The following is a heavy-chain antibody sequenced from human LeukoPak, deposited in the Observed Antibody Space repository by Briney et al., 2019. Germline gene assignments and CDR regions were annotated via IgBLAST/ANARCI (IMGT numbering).Heavy chain of an antibody. V-gene: IGHV3-7*01. Sequence: GGSLRLSCAASGLAFSRYWMSWVRQAPGKGLEWVANIKQDGSERYYVDSVKGRFTISRDNAKNSLYLQMNSLRAEDTAVYYCARHRNVDLWSGSYIGDFGYWGQGTLVTVSS. J-gene: IGHJ4*02. CDR1: GLAFSRYW. CDR3: ARHRNVDLWSGSYIGDFGY. D-gene: IGHD3-3*01. CDR2: IKQDGSER.